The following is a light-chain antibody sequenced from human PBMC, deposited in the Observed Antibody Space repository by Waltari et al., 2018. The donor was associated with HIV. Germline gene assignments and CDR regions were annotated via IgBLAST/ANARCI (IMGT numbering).Light chain of an antibody. CDR1: NSNIGINY. CDR2: WDN. V-gene: IGLV1-47*01. CDR3: AAWDDSLSGRV. Sequence: QSVLTQPPSASGTPGQRVTIYCSGSNSNIGINYVYWYQQLPGTAPKLLIYWDNQRPSGVPGRFSGSKSGTSASLAISWLRSEDEADYYCAAWDDSLSGRVFGGGTNLTVL. J-gene: IGLJ3*02.